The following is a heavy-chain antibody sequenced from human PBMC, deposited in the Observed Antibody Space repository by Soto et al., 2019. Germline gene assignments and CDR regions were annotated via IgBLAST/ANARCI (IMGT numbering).Heavy chain of an antibody. D-gene: IGHD1-26*01. Sequence: PSETLSLTCTVSGGSISSSSYYWGWIRQPPWKGLEWIGSIYYSGSTYYNPSLKSRVTISVDTSKNQFSLKLSSVTAADTAVYYCARPWVVSGGSYQSGFDYWGQGTLVTVSS. J-gene: IGHJ4*02. CDR1: GGSISSSSYY. V-gene: IGHV4-39*01. CDR3: ARPWVVSGGSYQSGFDY. CDR2: IYYSGST.